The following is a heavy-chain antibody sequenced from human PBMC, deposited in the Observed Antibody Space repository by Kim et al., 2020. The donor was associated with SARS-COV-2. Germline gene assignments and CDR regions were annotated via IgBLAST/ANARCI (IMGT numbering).Heavy chain of an antibody. J-gene: IGHJ6*02. Sequence: DSVKGRFTISRDNVKKSLYPQMNSLRPEDTALYYCAKDIGTGNYYYYGMDVWGLGTTVTVSS. V-gene: IGHV3-9*01. D-gene: IGHD1-1*01. CDR3: AKDIGTGNYYYYGMDV.